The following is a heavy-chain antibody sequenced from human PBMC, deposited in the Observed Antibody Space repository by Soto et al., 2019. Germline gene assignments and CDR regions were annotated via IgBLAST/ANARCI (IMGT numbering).Heavy chain of an antibody. CDR1: GGSFSGYY. J-gene: IGHJ6*02. D-gene: IGHD2-15*01. V-gene: IGHV4-34*01. Sequence: SETLSLTCAVYGGSFSGYYGSWIRQPPGKGLEWIGEINHSGSTNYNPSLKSRVTISVDTSKNQFSLKLSSVTAADTAVYYCARDKARGVVASYYYYYGMDVWGQGTTVTVSS. CDR2: INHSGST. CDR3: ARDKARGVVASYYYYYGMDV.